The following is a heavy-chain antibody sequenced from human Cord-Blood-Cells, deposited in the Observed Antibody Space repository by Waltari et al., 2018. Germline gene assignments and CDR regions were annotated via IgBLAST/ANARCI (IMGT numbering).Heavy chain of an antibody. CDR1: GYTLTELS. D-gene: IGHD1-26*01. J-gene: IGHJ3*02. V-gene: IGHV1-24*01. Sequence: QVQLVQSGAEVKKPGASVKVSCKVSGYTLTELSMHWVRQAPGKGLEWMGGVDPEECETIYAQKFQGRVTMTEDTSTDTAYMELSSLRAEDTAVYYCATDARPIGGSYYKFAFDIWGQGTMVTVSS. CDR2: VDPEECET. CDR3: ATDARPIGGSYYKFAFDI.